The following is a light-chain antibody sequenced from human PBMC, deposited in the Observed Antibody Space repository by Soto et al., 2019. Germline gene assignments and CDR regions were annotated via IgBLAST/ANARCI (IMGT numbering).Light chain of an antibody. J-gene: IGKJ4*01. Sequence: DIHMTQSPSSLSASVGDRVTITCQASHDIKKYLNWYQQKAHKVPKLLIHDASTLATGVPSRFTGSGSGTDFTLTINSLQPEDVATYYCQQFDDLPLTFGGGTKVDI. CDR3: QQFDDLPLT. CDR1: HDIKKY. CDR2: DAS. V-gene: IGKV1-33*01.